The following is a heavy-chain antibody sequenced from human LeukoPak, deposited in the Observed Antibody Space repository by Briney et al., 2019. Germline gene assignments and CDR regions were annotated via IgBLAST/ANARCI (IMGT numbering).Heavy chain of an antibody. J-gene: IGHJ5*02. V-gene: IGHV1-46*01. CDR3: ARSPTNNWFDP. CDR2: INPSGGST. CDR1: GYTFTSYG. D-gene: IGHD4-11*01. Sequence: ASVKVSCKASGYTFTSYGISWVRQAPEQGLEWMGIINPSGGSTSYAQKFQGRVTMTRDMSTSTVYMELSSLRSEDTAVYYCARSPTNNWFDPWGQGTLVTVSS.